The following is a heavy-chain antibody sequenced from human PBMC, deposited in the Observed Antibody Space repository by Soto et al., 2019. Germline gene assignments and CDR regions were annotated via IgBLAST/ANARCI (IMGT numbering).Heavy chain of an antibody. CDR1: GYTFTGYY. CDR2: INPNSGGT. V-gene: IGHV1-2*02. CDR3: ASDNSSSPGPFDY. J-gene: IGHJ4*02. Sequence: ASVKVSCKASGYTFTGYYMHWVRQAPGQGLEWMGWINPNSGGTNYAQKFQGRVTMTRDTSISTAYMELSRLRSDDTAVYYCASDNSSSPGPFDYWGQGTLVTVSS. D-gene: IGHD6-6*01.